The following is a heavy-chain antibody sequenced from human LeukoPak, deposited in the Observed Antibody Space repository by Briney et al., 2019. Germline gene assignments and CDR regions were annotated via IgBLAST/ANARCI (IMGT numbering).Heavy chain of an antibody. CDR1: GGSFSGYY. J-gene: IGHJ4*02. Sequence: SETLSLTCAVYGGSFSGYYWSWIRQPPGRGLEWIGEINHSGSTNYNPSLKSRVTISVDTSKNQFSLKLSSVTAADTAVYYCARVTGWLGIDYWGRGTLVTVSS. CDR2: INHSGST. D-gene: IGHD5-24*01. CDR3: ARVTGWLGIDY. V-gene: IGHV4-34*01.